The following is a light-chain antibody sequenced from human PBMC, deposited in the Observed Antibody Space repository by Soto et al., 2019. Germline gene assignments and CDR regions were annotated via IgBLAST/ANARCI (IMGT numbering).Light chain of an antibody. CDR1: SSDADAYNY. CDR2: DVS. J-gene: IGLJ2*01. Sequence: QSALTQPASVSGSPGQSIIISCTGTSSDADAYNYVSWYQHHPGKAPKLLIYDVSNRPSGISNRFSGSKSGNTASLTISGRQPEEEADYFCSSYTSSTIIFGGGTKLTVL. V-gene: IGLV2-14*03. CDR3: SSYTSSTII.